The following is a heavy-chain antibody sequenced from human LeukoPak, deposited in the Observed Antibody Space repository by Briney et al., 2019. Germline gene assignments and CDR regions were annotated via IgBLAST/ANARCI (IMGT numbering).Heavy chain of an antibody. V-gene: IGHV1-2*06. CDR3: ARGLQYGLDV. D-gene: IGHD3-16*01. CDR1: GYTFTGYY. Sequence: ASVKVSCKASGYTFTGYYMHWLRQDPGQGLEWMGLISPNSGATQYAQKFQGRVTMTRDTSISTAYMELSRLRSDDTAVYYCARGLQYGLDVWGQGTTVTVSS. J-gene: IGHJ6*02. CDR2: ISPNSGAT.